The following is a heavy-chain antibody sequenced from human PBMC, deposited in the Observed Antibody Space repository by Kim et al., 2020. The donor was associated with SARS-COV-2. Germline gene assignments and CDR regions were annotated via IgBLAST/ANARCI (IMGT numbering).Heavy chain of an antibody. CDR3: AKELPPSPHRPYGGNPDY. V-gene: IGHV3-23*01. CDR1: GFTFSSYA. CDR2: ISGSGGST. Sequence: GGSLRLSCAASGFTFSSYAMSWVRQAPGKGLEWVSAISGSGGSTYYADSVKGRFTISRDNSKNTLYLQMNSLRAEDTAVYYCAKELPPSPHRPYGGNPDYWGQGTLVTVSS. J-gene: IGHJ4*02. D-gene: IGHD4-17*01.